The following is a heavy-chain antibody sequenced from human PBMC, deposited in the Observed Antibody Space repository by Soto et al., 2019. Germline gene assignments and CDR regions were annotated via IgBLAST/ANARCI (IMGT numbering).Heavy chain of an antibody. CDR2: IVPIVDTT. D-gene: IGHD5-12*01. J-gene: IGHJ4*02. V-gene: IGHV1-69*12. Sequence: QVKLVQSGAEVRQPASSVKVSCKTSGGTFSSYAISWVRQAPGQGLEWLGGIVPIVDTTTYAQKFQGRVTITADEPPSTVSMELRSLRAEDTAVYYSVRVVAIPGYPDNWGQGTLVTVSS. CDR1: GGTFSSYA. CDR3: VRVVAIPGYPDN.